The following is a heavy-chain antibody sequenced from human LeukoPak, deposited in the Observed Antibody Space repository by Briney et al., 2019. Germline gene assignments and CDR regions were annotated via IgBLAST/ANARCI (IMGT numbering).Heavy chain of an antibody. V-gene: IGHV3-48*01. CDR1: GFTFSSYS. D-gene: IGHD4-23*01. CDR2: ISSSSSTI. Sequence: GGSLRLSCAASGFTFSSYSMNWVRQAPGKGLEWVSYISSSSSTIYYADSVKGRFTISRDNAKNSLYLQMNSLRAEDTAVYYCARDLNAVVIWRGDAFDIWGQGTMVTVSS. J-gene: IGHJ3*02. CDR3: ARDLNAVVIWRGDAFDI.